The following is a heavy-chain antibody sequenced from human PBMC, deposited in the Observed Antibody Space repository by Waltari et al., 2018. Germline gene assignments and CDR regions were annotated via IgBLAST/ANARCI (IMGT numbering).Heavy chain of an antibody. CDR2: INHSGST. J-gene: IGHJ1*01. D-gene: IGHD3-16*02. V-gene: IGHV4-34*01. CDR1: GGSFSGYY. CDR3: ASRLSDYVWGSYRYTRYFQH. Sequence: QVQLQQWGAGLLKPSETLSLPCAVYGGSFSGYYWNWIRQPTGKGLEWIGEINHSGSTNYNPSLKSRVTISVDTSNNQFSLKLSSVTAADTAVYYCASRLSDYVWGSYRYTRYFQHWGQGTLVTVSS.